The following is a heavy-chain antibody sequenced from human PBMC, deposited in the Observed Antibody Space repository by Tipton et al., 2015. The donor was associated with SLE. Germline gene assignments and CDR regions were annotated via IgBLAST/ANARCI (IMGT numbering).Heavy chain of an antibody. J-gene: IGHJ5*02. CDR3: ARELGEQWLERNNWFDP. Sequence: TLSLTCAVYGGSFGGYYWSWIRQPPGKGLEWIGSISDSGSTHYNPSLKSRVTISVDTSKNQLSLKVSSVTAADTAVYYCARELGEQWLERNNWFDPWGQGTLVSVSS. V-gene: IGHV4-34*01. CDR1: GGSFGGYY. D-gene: IGHD6-19*01. CDR2: ISDSGST.